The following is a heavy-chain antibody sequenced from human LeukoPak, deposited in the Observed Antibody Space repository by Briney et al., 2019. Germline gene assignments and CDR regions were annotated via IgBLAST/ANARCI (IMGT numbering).Heavy chain of an antibody. CDR3: AGGDYYDSSGLPGY. Sequence: ASVEVSCKASGYTFTGYYMHWVRQAPGQGLEWMGRINPNSGGTNYAQKFQGRVTMTRDTSISTAYMELSRLRSDDTAVYYCAGGDYYDSSGLPGYWGQGTLVTVSS. D-gene: IGHD3-22*01. J-gene: IGHJ4*02. V-gene: IGHV1-2*06. CDR1: GYTFTGYY. CDR2: INPNSGGT.